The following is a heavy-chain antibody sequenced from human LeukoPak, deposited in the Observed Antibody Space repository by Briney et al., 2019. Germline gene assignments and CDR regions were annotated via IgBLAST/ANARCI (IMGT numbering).Heavy chain of an antibody. CDR2: ISGSGGST. Sequence: GGSLRLSCAASGFTFSSYAMSWVRQAPGKGLEWVSAISGSGGSTYYADSVKGRFTISRDNSKNTLYLQMNSLRAEDTAVYYCAKDKKGISAGRFLEWLPIDYWGQGTLVTVSS. CDR3: AKDKKGISAGRFLEWLPIDY. J-gene: IGHJ4*02. V-gene: IGHV3-23*01. CDR1: GFTFSSYA. D-gene: IGHD3-3*01.